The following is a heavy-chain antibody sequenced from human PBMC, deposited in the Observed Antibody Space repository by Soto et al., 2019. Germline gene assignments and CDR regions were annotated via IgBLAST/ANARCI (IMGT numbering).Heavy chain of an antibody. CDR2: ITPNIPLT. CDR1: GVSFNSYG. V-gene: IGHV1-69*09. Sequence: QVQLLQSGAEVKRPGSSVRVSCKASGVSFNSYGFAWVRQAHGQGLEWLGKITPNIPLTNYAQSFQGRFTITDETSTSTAYLELTSLTSENTACYYCARMKLARLDLCCHGTLVTV. J-gene: IGHJ2*01. CDR3: ARMKLARLDL.